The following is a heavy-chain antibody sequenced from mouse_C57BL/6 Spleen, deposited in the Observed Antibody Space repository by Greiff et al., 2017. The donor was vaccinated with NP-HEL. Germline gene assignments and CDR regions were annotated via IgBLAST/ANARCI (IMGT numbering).Heavy chain of an antibody. CDR1: GYTFTSYW. CDR3: ARSETGDFDY. J-gene: IGHJ2*01. V-gene: IGHV1-69*01. CDR2: IDPSDSYT. Sequence: QVQLQQPGAELVMPGASVKLSCKASGYTFTSYWMHWVKQRPGQGLEWIGEIDPSDSYTNYNQKFKGKSTLTVDKSSSTAYMQLSSLTSADSAVYYCARSETGDFDYWGQGTTVTVSS.